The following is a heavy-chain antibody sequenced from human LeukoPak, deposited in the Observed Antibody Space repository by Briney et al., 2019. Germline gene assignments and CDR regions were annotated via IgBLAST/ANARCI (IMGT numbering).Heavy chain of an antibody. J-gene: IGHJ4*02. CDR1: GYTFTGYY. V-gene: IGHV1-2*06. CDR2: INPNSGGT. CDR3: ARQYCSGGSCYSGSDY. Sequence: VASVKVSCKASGYTFTGYYMHWVRQAPGQGLEWMGRINPNSGGTNYAQKFQGRVTMTRDTSISAAYKELSRLRSDDTAVYYCARQYCSGGSCYSGSDYWGQGTLVTVSS. D-gene: IGHD2-15*01.